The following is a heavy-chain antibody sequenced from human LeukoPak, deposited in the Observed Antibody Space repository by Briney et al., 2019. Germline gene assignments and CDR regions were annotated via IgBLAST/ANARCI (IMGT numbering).Heavy chain of an antibody. Sequence: PSQTLSLTCTVSGGSISSGGYYWSWIRQHPGKGLEWIGYIYYSGSTYYNPSLKSRVTISVDTSKNQFSLKLSSVTAADTAVYYCARGGLGVAGTTQHFDYWGQGTLVTVSS. D-gene: IGHD6-19*01. J-gene: IGHJ4*02. CDR2: IYYSGST. CDR3: ARGGLGVAGTTQHFDY. V-gene: IGHV4-31*03. CDR1: GGSISSGGYY.